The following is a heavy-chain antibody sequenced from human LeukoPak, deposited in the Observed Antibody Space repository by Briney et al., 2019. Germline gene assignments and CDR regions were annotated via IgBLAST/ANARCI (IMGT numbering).Heavy chain of an antibody. D-gene: IGHD3-22*01. Sequence: GESLKISCKGSGYSFSSYWIGWVRPIPGKGQEMMGNIYPGDSDTRYSPSFQGQVTISADKSISNAYLQWSSLKASDTAMYYCARLFSSGYYAPFDYWGQGTLVTVSS. CDR3: ARLFSSGYYAPFDY. CDR1: GYSFSSYW. V-gene: IGHV5-51*01. J-gene: IGHJ4*02. CDR2: IYPGDSDT.